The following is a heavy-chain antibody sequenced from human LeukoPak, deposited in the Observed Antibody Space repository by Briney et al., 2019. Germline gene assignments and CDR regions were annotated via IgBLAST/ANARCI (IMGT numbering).Heavy chain of an antibody. Sequence: AGSLTLSCAASGFTFSAYWMHWVRQAPGKGLVWVSRINTDGSITSYGDSVKGRFTISRDNAKNTLYLQMNSLRGEDTAVYYCVRVDGGIWGQRTVVPVSS. CDR3: VRVDGGI. CDR2: INTDGSIT. J-gene: IGHJ4*02. V-gene: IGHV3-74*01. D-gene: IGHD6-13*01. CDR1: GFTFSAYW.